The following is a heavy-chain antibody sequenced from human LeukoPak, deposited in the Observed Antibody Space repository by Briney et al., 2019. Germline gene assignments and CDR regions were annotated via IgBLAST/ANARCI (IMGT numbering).Heavy chain of an antibody. CDR1: GYTFTSYG. J-gene: IGHJ4*02. CDR2: ISAYNGNT. V-gene: IGHV1-18*01. D-gene: IGHD3-10*01. Sequence: ASVKVSCKASGYTFTSYGISWVRQAPGQGLEWMGWISAYNGNTNYAQKLQGRVTMTTDTSTGTAYMELRSLRSDDTAVYYCARDFSYGSGSAPFYWGQGTLVTVSS. CDR3: ARDFSYGSGSAPFY.